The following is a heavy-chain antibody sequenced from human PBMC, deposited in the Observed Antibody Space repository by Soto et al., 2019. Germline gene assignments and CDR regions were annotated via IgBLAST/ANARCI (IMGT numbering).Heavy chain of an antibody. CDR2: ISNNGAHT. V-gene: IGHV3-64*01. Sequence: PGGSLRLSCAASGFTFSNYEMHWVRQAPGKGLEYVSGISNNGAHTDYAKSVKGRFTISIDNSENTLYLQMGSLRAEDMALYYCARRGYGSRWPNVYMDVWGKGTTVTVS. J-gene: IGHJ6*03. D-gene: IGHD6-13*01. CDR3: ARRGYGSRWPNVYMDV. CDR1: GFTFSNYE.